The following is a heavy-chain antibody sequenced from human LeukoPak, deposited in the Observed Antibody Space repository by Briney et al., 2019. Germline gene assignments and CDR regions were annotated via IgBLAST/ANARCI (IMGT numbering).Heavy chain of an antibody. D-gene: IGHD2-8*02. V-gene: IGHV3-48*02. J-gene: IGHJ4*02. CDR2: ISSSSSTI. CDR3: AVSIPWYYFDY. CDR1: GFTFSSYS. Sequence: GGSLRLSCAASGFTFSSYSMNWVRQAPGKGLEWVSYISSSSSTIYYADSVKGRFTISRDNAKNSPYLQMNSLRDEDTAVYYCAVSIPWYYFDYWGQGTLVTVSS.